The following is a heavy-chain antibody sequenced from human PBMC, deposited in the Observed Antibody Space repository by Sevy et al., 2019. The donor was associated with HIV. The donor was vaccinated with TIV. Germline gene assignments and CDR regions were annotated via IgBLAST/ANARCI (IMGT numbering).Heavy chain of an antibody. CDR1: GYTFTSYG. V-gene: IGHV1-18*01. D-gene: IGHD6-19*01. CDR3: AREHSTRRDGCKPMDY. J-gene: IGHJ4*02. CDR2: ISAYNGNT. Sequence: ASVKVSCKASGYTFTSYGISWVRQAPGQGLEWMGWISAYNGNTNYAQKLQGRVTMTTDTSTSTAYMELRSLRSDDTAVYYCAREHSTRRDGCKPMDYWGQGTLVTVSS.